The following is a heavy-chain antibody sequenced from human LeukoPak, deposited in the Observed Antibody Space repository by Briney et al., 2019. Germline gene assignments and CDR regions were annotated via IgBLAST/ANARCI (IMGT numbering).Heavy chain of an antibody. CDR3: ARGGSGYSLDY. D-gene: IGHD3-22*01. CDR1: GGSISSYY. Sequence: SETLSLTCTVSGGSISSYYWSWIRQPPGKGLEWIGYIYYSGSTNHNPSLKSRVTISVDTSKNQFSLKLNSVTAADTAVFYCARGGSGYSLDYWGQGTLVTVSS. J-gene: IGHJ4*02. V-gene: IGHV4-59*08. CDR2: IYYSGST.